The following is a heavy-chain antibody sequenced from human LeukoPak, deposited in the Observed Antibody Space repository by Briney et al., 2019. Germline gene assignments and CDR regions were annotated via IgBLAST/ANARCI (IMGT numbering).Heavy chain of an antibody. Sequence: GGSLRLSCAASGFTFSNYWMSWVRQAPGKGLEWVANIKQDGSEKYYVDSVKGRFTISRDNAKNSLYLQMNSLGAEDTAVYYCVAGKEIWGQGTLVTVSS. CDR3: VAGKEI. J-gene: IGHJ4*02. CDR2: IKQDGSEK. V-gene: IGHV3-7*02. CDR1: GFTFSNYW. D-gene: IGHD6-19*01.